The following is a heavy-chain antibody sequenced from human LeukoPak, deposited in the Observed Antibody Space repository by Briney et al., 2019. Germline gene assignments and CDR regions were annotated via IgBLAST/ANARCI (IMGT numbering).Heavy chain of an antibody. V-gene: IGHV4-61*01. Sequence: PSETLSLTCTVSGASVSSGSYYWTWIRQPPGKGLEWIGYVYYSGTTNYNPSLKSRVTISIDLSKNQFSLKLSSVTAADTAIYYCVRDETKPAAGLEYWGQGALVTVSS. D-gene: IGHD6-13*01. CDR2: VYYSGTT. J-gene: IGHJ4*02. CDR3: VRDETKPAAGLEY. CDR1: GASVSSGSYY.